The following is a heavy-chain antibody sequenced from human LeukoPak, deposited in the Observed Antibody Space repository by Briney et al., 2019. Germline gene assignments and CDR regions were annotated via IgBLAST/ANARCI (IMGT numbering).Heavy chain of an antibody. CDR2: INPNSGGT. V-gene: IGHV1-2*02. J-gene: IGHJ5*02. CDR3: ARVCSYYDSSGYYYWFDP. Sequence: ASVKASCKASGYTFTGYYMHWVRQAPGQGLEWMGWINPNSGGTNYAQKFQGRVTMTRDTSISTAYMELSRLRSDDTAVYYCARVCSYYDSSGYYYWFDPWGQGTLVTVPS. D-gene: IGHD3-22*01. CDR1: GYTFTGYY.